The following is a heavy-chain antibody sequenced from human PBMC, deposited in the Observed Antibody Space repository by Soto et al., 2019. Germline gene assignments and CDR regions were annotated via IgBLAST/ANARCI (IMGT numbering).Heavy chain of an antibody. D-gene: IGHD3-3*01. CDR2: IYYSGST. J-gene: IGHJ4*02. CDR1: GGSISSSRYY. CDR3: ARLFLGRRWTKLDY. V-gene: IGHV4-39*01. Sequence: PSETLSLTCTVSGGSISSSRYYWGWIRQPPGKGLEWIGSIYYSGSTYYNPSLKSRVTISVDTSKNQFSLKLSSVTAADTAVYYCARLFLGRRWTKLDYRGQGTLVTVSS.